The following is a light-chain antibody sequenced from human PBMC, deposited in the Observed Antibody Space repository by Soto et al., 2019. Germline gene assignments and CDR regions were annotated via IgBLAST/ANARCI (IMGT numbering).Light chain of an antibody. J-gene: IGKJ1*01. CDR3: QQRRNWPVT. Sequence: EIVLTQSPATLSLSPGERVTLSCRASQSVSSYLAWYQQKPGQAPRLLIYDASHRATGIPARFSGSGSGTDFTLTISSLEPEDFAVYYCQQRRNWPVTFGQGTKVEIK. CDR1: QSVSSY. CDR2: DAS. V-gene: IGKV3-11*01.